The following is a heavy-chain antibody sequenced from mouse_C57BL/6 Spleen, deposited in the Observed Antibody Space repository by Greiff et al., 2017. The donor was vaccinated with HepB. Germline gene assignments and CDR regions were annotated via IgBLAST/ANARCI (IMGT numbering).Heavy chain of an antibody. CDR2: IYPRSGNT. J-gene: IGHJ2*01. Sequence: QLKQSGAELARPGASVKLSCKASGYTFTSYGISWVKQRTGQGLEWIGEIYPRSGNTYYNEKFKGKATLTADKSSSTAYMELRSLTSEDSAVYFCARIITTVVDPYYFDYWGQGTTLTVSS. V-gene: IGHV1-81*01. CDR3: ARIITTVVDPYYFDY. CDR1: GYTFTSYG. D-gene: IGHD1-1*01.